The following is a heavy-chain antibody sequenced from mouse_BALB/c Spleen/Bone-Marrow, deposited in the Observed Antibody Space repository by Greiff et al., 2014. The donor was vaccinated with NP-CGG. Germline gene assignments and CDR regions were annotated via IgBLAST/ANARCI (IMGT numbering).Heavy chain of an antibody. J-gene: IGHJ3*01. CDR2: IDPANGNT. CDR3: AGLRPRFEFAY. D-gene: IGHD2-4*01. CDR1: GFNIKDTY. V-gene: IGHV14-3*02. Sequence: EVQLQQSGAELVKPGAPVKLSCTASGFNIKDTYMHWVKQRPEQGLEWIGRIDPANGNTKYDPNFQGKATITADTSSNTAYLQLSSLTSEDTAVYYCAGLRPRFEFAYWGQGTLVTVSA.